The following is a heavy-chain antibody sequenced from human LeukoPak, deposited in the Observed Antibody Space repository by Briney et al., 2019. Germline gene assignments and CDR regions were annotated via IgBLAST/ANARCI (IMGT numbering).Heavy chain of an antibody. D-gene: IGHD2-21*02. J-gene: IGHJ4*02. CDR1: GFTFSSYS. CDR3: ARYCGGDCYSVSGFDY. V-gene: IGHV3-21*01. CDR2: ISSSSSYI. Sequence: PGGSLRLSCAASGFTFSSYSMNWVRQAPGKGLEWVSSISSSSSYIYYADSVKGRFTVSRDNAKNSLYLQMNSLRAEDTAVYYCARYCGGDCYSVSGFDYWGQGTLVTVSS.